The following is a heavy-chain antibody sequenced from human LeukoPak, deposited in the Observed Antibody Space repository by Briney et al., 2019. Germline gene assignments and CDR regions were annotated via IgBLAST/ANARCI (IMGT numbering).Heavy chain of an antibody. D-gene: IGHD3-10*02. CDR2: ISSSGSTI. CDR1: GFTFDDYA. J-gene: IGHJ4*02. CDR3: ARVFGELSYFDY. V-gene: IGHV3-11*01. Sequence: PGGSLRLSCAASGFTFDDYAMHWVRQAPGKGLEWVSYISSSGSTIYYADSVKGRFTISRDNAKNSLYLQMNSLRAEDTAVYYCARVFGELSYFDYWGQGTLVTVSS.